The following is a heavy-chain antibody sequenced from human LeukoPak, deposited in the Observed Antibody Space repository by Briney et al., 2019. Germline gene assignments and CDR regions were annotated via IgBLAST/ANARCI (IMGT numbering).Heavy chain of an antibody. CDR2: IYSTGST. J-gene: IGHJ4*02. CDR1: GGSISSYY. Sequence: ASETLSLTCTVSGGSISSYYWSWIRQPAGKGPEWIGRIYSTGSTNYNPSLKSRVTMSVDTSKNQFSLSLRSVTAADTAVYYCARQIASAGTAGFDFWGQGALVTVSS. D-gene: IGHD6-13*01. V-gene: IGHV4-4*07. CDR3: ARQIASAGTAGFDF.